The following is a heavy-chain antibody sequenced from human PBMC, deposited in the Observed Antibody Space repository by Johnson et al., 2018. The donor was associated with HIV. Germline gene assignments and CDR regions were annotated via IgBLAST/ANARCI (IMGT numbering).Heavy chain of an antibody. J-gene: IGHJ3*02. CDR3: ARGHSDLVTASDI. V-gene: IGHV3-33*08. D-gene: IGHD2-21*02. Sequence: VQLVESGGGVVQPGRSLRLSCAASGFTFSSYGMHWVRQAPGKGLEWVAVIRYDGSNKYYADSVKGRFTISRDNSKNTLYLQMNSLRADDTAVYHCARGHSDLVTASDIWGHGTMVTVSS. CDR1: GFTFSSYG. CDR2: IRYDGSNK.